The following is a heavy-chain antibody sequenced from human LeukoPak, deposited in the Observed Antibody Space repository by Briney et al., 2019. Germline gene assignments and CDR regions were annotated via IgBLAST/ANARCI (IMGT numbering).Heavy chain of an antibody. CDR1: GGSISSGGYY. Sequence: SQTLSLTCTVSGGSISSGGYYWSWIRQPPGKGLEWIGYIYYSGSTYYNPSLKSRVTISVDTSKNQFSLKLSSVTAADTAVYYCARQAITILWRVAFDYWGQGTLVTVSS. CDR2: IYYSGST. D-gene: IGHD3-3*01. V-gene: IGHV4-30-2*03. CDR3: ARQAITILWRVAFDY. J-gene: IGHJ4*02.